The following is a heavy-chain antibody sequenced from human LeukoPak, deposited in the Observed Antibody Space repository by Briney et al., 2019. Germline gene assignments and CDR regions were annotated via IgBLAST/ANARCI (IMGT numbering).Heavy chain of an antibody. J-gene: IGHJ4*02. V-gene: IGHV3-30*18. CDR2: LAGDGVNI. D-gene: IGHD2/OR15-2a*01. CDR1: GFTFSIYG. CDR3: AKAAVYSNRWTPFDD. Sequence: PGRSPRLSCAASGFTFSIYGMHWVRQAPGKGLEWVALLAGDGVNIFYADSVKGRFTISRDNSKNTLYLQMNSLRPEDTAVYYCAKAAVYSNRWTPFDDWGQGTLVTVSS.